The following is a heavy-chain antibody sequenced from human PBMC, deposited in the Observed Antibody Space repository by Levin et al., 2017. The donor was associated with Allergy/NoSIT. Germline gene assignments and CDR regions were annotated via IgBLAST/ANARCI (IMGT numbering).Heavy chain of an antibody. V-gene: IGHV5-51*01. D-gene: IGHD3-16*01. CDR1: GYSFNTHW. CDR3: AKSRREALRFDAFDI. Sequence: RGESLKLSCKGSGYSFNTHWIGWVRQMPGKGLEWMGIIYPGDSDTRYSPSFQGQVTISADKSINTAYLQWSSLKASDTAMYYCAKSRREALRFDAFDIWGQGTMVTVSS. J-gene: IGHJ3*02. CDR2: IYPGDSDT.